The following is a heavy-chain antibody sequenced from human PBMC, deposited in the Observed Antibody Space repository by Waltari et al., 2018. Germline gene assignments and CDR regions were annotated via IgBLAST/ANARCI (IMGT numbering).Heavy chain of an antibody. D-gene: IGHD1-26*01. CDR1: GGSFKAYY. Sequence: QVQLQQWGAGLLKPSETLSLTCAVYGGSFKAYYWPWIRQSPEKGLEWIGEIHHTGDTIYNPSLKSRVAILMDASKNQFSLSLKLVAAADTAIYYCASRIGGISPLTGWGQGTPVIVSA. V-gene: IGHV4-34*01. CDR3: ASRIGGISPLTG. CDR2: IHHTGDT. J-gene: IGHJ4*02.